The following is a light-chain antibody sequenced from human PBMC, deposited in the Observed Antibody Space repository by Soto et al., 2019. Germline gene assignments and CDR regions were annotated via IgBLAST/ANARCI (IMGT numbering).Light chain of an antibody. Sequence: DIVMTQSPLSLTVTPGEPASISCGSSRSLLKANGYTYFHWFLQKPGQSPQVLIYLGYTRAPGVPDRFSGTGSGTHFTLESSRVEADDVGFYYCMQTRESRTVGQGTKLEIK. CDR3: MQTRESRT. CDR2: LGY. CDR1: RSLLKANGYTY. J-gene: IGKJ1*01. V-gene: IGKV2-28*01.